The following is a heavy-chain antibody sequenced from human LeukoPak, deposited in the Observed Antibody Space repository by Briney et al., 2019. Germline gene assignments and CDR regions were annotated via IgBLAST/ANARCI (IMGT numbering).Heavy chain of an antibody. CDR2: ISGSGGST. CDR3: AKDSRVAGKARAYYFDY. J-gene: IGHJ4*02. V-gene: IGHV3-23*01. CDR1: GFTFSSYA. D-gene: IGHD6-19*01. Sequence: PGGSLRLSCAASGFTFSSYAMSWVRQAPGKGLEWVSAISGSGGSTYYADSVKGRFTISRDNSKSTLYLQMNSLRAEDTAVYYCAKDSRVAGKARAYYFDYWGQGTLVTVSS.